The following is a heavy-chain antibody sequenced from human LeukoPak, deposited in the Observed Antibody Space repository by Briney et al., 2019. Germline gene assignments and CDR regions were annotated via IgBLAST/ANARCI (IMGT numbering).Heavy chain of an antibody. Sequence: GGSLRLSCAASGFTFSSYAMSWVRQAPGKGLEWVSAISGSGGSTNYADSVKGRFTISRDNSKNTLYLQMNSLRAEDTAVYYCAKDPREFDYGDYSYYFDYWGQGTLVTVSS. D-gene: IGHD4-17*01. CDR2: ISGSGGST. J-gene: IGHJ4*02. CDR1: GFTFSSYA. V-gene: IGHV3-23*01. CDR3: AKDPREFDYGDYSYYFDY.